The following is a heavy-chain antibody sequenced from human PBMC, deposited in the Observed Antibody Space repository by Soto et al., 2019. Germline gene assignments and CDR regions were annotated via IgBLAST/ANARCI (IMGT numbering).Heavy chain of an antibody. V-gene: IGHV3-23*01. CDR1: GFTISSYA. CDR3: ATDRYGECPNCVDN. J-gene: IGHJ4*02. CDR2: MSGSGGSR. D-gene: IGHD4-17*01. Sequence: EVQLLESGGGLVQPGGSLRLSCAASGFTISSYALSWVRQAPGKGLEWVSAMSGSGGSRYYAGSVTGRFTISRDNSRNSLFLLKSSLRAWDTDVYYCATDRYGECPNCVDNWGQGTLVRVSS.